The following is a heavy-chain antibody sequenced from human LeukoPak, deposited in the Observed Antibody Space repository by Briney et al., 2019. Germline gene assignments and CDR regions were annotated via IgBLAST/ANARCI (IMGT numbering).Heavy chain of an antibody. CDR3: ARDRAMGYGGTQDKLDY. D-gene: IGHD4-23*01. Sequence: GGSLRLSCAASGFTFANYNMNWVRQAPGKGLEWVSYISSGATTIYYADSVKGRSTISRDNAKSSLYLQMNSLRAEDTAVYYCARDRAMGYGGTQDKLDYWGQGTLVTVSS. J-gene: IGHJ4*02. V-gene: IGHV3-48*01. CDR1: GFTFANYN. CDR2: ISSGATTI.